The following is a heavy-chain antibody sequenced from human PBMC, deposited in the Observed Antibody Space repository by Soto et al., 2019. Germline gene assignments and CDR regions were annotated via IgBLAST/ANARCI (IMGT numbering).Heavy chain of an antibody. CDR3: ARYYYDSSGYYDY. D-gene: IGHD3-22*01. V-gene: IGHV4-39*01. CDR2: IYYSGST. CDR1: GGSISSSSYY. J-gene: IGHJ4*02. Sequence: KPSETLSLTCTVSGGSISSSSYYWGWIRQPPGKGLEWIGSIYYSGSTYYNPSLKSRVTISVDTSKNQFSLKLSSVTAADTAVYYCARYYYDSSGYYDYWGQGTLVTVSS.